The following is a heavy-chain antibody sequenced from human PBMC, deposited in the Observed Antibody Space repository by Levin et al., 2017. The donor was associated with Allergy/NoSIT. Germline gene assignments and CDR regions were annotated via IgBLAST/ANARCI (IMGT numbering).Heavy chain of an antibody. Sequence: GESLKISCAASGFTFSSYAMSWVRQAPGKGLEWVSAISGSGGSTYYADSVKGRFTISRDNSKNTLYLQMNSLRAEDTAVYYCAKAVGYSSSSGTFDYWGQGTLVTVSS. J-gene: IGHJ4*02. CDR1: GFTFSSYA. CDR2: ISGSGGST. CDR3: AKAVGYSSSSGTFDY. D-gene: IGHD6-6*01. V-gene: IGHV3-23*01.